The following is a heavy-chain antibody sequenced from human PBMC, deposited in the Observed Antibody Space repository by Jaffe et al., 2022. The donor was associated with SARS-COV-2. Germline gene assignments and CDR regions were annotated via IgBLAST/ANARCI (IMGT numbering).Heavy chain of an antibody. CDR2: IGTAGDT. Sequence: EVQLVESGGGLVQPGGSLRLSCAASGFTFSSYDMHWVRQATGKGLEWVSAIGTAGDTYYPGSVKGRFTISRENAKNSLYLQMNSLRAGDTAVYYCARARPPYGDYVGYYYYGMDVWGQGTTVTVSS. CDR1: GFTFSSYD. V-gene: IGHV3-13*01. D-gene: IGHD4-17*01. J-gene: IGHJ6*02. CDR3: ARARPPYGDYVGYYYYGMDV.